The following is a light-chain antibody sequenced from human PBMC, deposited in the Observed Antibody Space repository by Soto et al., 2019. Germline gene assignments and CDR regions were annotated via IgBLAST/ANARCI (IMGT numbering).Light chain of an antibody. Sequence: EIVMTQSPATLSVSPGERATLSCRASQRVSSKLVWYQQKPGQAPRLLIYAASTRAAGIPARFSGSGSGTEFTLTISNLQSEDFAVYYCQQYNDWPPMYTFGQGTKVDIK. V-gene: IGKV3-15*01. CDR2: AAS. J-gene: IGKJ2*01. CDR1: QRVSSK. CDR3: QQYNDWPPMYT.